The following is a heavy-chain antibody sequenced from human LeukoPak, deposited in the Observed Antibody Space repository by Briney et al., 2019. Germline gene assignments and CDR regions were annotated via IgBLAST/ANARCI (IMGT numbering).Heavy chain of an antibody. J-gene: IGHJ3*02. CDR1: GGSFSGYY. V-gene: IGHV4-34*01. CDR3: ARPYCHSTNCYKFDAFDI. D-gene: IGHD2-2*02. CDR2: INHSGST. Sequence: SETLSLTCAVYGGSFSGYYWSWIRQPPGKGLEGIGEINHSGSTNYNPSLKSRVTISVDTSKNQFSLKLSSVTAADTAVYYCARPYCHSTNCYKFDAFDIWGQGTMVTVSS.